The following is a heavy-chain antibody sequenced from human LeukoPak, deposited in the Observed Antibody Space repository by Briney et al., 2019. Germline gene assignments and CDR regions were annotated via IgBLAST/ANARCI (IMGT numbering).Heavy chain of an antibody. Sequence: SETLSLTCTVSGGSISSGSYYWSWIRQPAGKGLEWIGRIYTSGSTNYNPSLKSRVTISVDTSKNQFSLKLSSVTAADTAVYYCARETGYCSSTSCYGSDAFDIWGQGTMVTVSS. CDR3: ARETGYCSSTSCYGSDAFDI. V-gene: IGHV4-61*02. J-gene: IGHJ3*02. CDR1: GGSISSGSYY. CDR2: IYTSGST. D-gene: IGHD2-2*01.